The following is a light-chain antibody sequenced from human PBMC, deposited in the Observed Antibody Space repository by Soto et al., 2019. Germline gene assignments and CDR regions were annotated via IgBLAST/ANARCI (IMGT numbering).Light chain of an antibody. CDR3: SSYPSGDLVV. J-gene: IGLJ2*01. V-gene: IGLV2-14*03. CDR2: AVS. CDR1: SSDVGGYNY. Sequence: QSALTQPASVSGSPGQSITISCTGSSSDVGGYNYVSWYQQHPGKAPKLMIYAVSNRPSGVSDRFSGSKSGNTASLTISGLQTEDEADYHCSSYPSGDLVVFGGGTKLTVL.